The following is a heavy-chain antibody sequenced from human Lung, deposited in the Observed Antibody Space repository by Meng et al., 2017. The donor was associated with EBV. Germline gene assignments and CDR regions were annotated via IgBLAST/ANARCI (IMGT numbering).Heavy chain of an antibody. J-gene: IGHJ2*01. CDR2: TYYRSKWYN. CDR3: ARGATSVFDL. Sequence: QVQLPPSGPGMVKPSQTLSPTWVISGDSVSSSSAAWTWIRQSPSRGLEWLGRTYYRSKWYNDYAVFVKSRITINPDTSKNQFSLQLNSVTPEDTAVYYCARGATSVFDLWGRGTLVTVSS. CDR1: GDSVSSSSAA. V-gene: IGHV6-1*01.